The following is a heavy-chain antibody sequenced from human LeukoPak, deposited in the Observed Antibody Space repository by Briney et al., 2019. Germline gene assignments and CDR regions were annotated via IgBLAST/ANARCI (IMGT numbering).Heavy chain of an antibody. Sequence: GASVKVSCKASGYTFTSYGISWVRQAPGQGLEWMGWISAYNGNTNYAQKLQGRVTMTTDTSTSTAYMELRSLRSEDTAVYYCARVPKGYSYGYSDYWGQGTLVTVSS. D-gene: IGHD5-18*01. CDR2: ISAYNGNT. V-gene: IGHV1-18*01. J-gene: IGHJ4*02. CDR1: GYTFTSYG. CDR3: ARVPKGYSYGYSDY.